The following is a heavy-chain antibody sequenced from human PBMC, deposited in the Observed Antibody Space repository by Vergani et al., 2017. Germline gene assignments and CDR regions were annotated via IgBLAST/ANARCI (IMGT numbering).Heavy chain of an antibody. CDR1: GFILSDHV. CDR2: SRNKARSYTT. Sequence: EVQLVESGGGLVQPGGSLRLSCAASGFILSDHVMDWVRQGPGKGLEWVARSRNKARSYTTEYSASGKGRFTISRDDSRNSLYLQMNSLKTEDTAVYYCATLPLRTQQQVTSWGQGTLVTVSS. V-gene: IGHV3-72*01. CDR3: ATLPLRTQQQVTS. D-gene: IGHD6-13*01. J-gene: IGHJ5*02.